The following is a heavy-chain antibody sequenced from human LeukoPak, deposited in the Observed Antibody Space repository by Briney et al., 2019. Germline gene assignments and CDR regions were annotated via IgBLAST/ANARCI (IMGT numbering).Heavy chain of an antibody. CDR2: INHSGST. CDR1: GGSFSGYY. CDR3: ARGRRNGGYYNLYYFDY. D-gene: IGHD3-9*01. V-gene: IGHV4-34*01. Sequence: SETLSLTCAVYGGSFSGYYWSWIRQPPGKGLEWIGEINHSGSTNYNPSLKSRVTISVDTSKNQSSLKLSSVTAADTAVYYCARGRRNGGYYNLYYFDYWGQGTLVTVSS. J-gene: IGHJ4*02.